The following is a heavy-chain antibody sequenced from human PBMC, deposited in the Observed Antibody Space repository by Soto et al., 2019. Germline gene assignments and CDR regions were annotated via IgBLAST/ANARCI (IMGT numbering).Heavy chain of an antibody. V-gene: IGHV3-21*01. CDR3: AREPGEEIVGATTDYYYYYGMDV. D-gene: IGHD1-26*01. CDR1: GFTFSSYS. CDR2: ISSSSSYI. J-gene: IGHJ6*02. Sequence: GSLRLSCAASGFTFSSYSMNWVRQAPGKGLEWVSSISSSSSYIYYADSVKGRFTISRDNAKNSLYLQMNSLRAEDTAVYYCAREPGEEIVGATTDYYYYYGMDVWGQGTTVTVSS.